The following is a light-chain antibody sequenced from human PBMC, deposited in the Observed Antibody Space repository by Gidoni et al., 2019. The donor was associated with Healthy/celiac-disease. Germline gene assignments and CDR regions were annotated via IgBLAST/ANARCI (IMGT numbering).Light chain of an antibody. V-gene: IGKV1-39*01. CDR2: AAS. CDR3: QQSYSTGLT. CDR1: QSISRY. J-gene: IGKJ4*01. Sequence: DIQMTQSPSSLSASVGDRVTITCRASQSISRYLNWYQQKPGKAPKLLIYAASSLQSGVPSSFSGSGTGTDFTLTISSLQPEDVATYYCQQSYSTGLTFGGGTKVEIK.